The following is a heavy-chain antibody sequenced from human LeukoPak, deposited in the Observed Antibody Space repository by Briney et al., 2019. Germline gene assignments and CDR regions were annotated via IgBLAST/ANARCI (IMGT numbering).Heavy chain of an antibody. CDR3: AKRGVVIRVILVGFHKEAYYFDS. Sequence: GGSLRLSCVVSGITLSNYGMSWVRQAPGKGLEWVAGISGSGGGTQFADSVKGRFTISRDNRKNTLYLQMNSLRAEDTAMYFCAKRGVVIRVILVGFHKEAYYFDSWGQGALVTVSS. CDR1: GITLSNYG. CDR2: ISGSGGGT. D-gene: IGHD3-22*01. J-gene: IGHJ4*02. V-gene: IGHV3-23*01.